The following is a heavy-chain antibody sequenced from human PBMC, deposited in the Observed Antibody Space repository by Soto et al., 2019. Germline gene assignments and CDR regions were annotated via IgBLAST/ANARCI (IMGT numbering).Heavy chain of an antibody. CDR2: MPYGGNS. CDR1: GGSISSYY. Sequence: QVQLQESGPGLVKPSETLSLTCTVSGGSISSYYCSWFRPPPGKGLEWIGHMPYGGNSDYTPSLKSRVTKSVDTSKNPFPLRLSSVTAADMSVYYCARQGCGAIHGRVDVWGQGTTVTVSS. J-gene: IGHJ6*02. CDR3: ARQGCGAIHGRVDV. V-gene: IGHV4-59*08. D-gene: IGHD3-10*01.